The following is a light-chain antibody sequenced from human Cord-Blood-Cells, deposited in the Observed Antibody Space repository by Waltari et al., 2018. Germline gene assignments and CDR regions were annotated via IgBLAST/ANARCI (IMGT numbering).Light chain of an antibody. V-gene: IGLV2-11*01. J-gene: IGLJ1*01. CDR1: SSDVGGYNY. Sequence: QSALTQPSSVSGSPGQSVTISCTGTSSDVGGYNYVSWYQQHPGKAPKLMIYDDSKRPPGAPDRFSGSKSGNTASLAIPGLQAEDEADYYCCSYTGSYTFVFGTGTKVTVL. CDR2: DDS. CDR3: CSYTGSYTFV.